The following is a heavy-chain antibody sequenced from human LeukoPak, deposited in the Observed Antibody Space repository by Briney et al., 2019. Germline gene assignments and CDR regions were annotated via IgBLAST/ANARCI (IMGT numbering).Heavy chain of an antibody. Sequence: PGGSLRLSCAASGFTFSSYEMNWARQAPGKGLEWVSYIRSSGSIIYYADSAKGRFTISRDNAKNSLYLQMNSLRAEDTAVYYCARDLLTGYSIDYWGQGTLVTVSS. D-gene: IGHD3-9*01. CDR1: GFTFSSYE. V-gene: IGHV3-48*03. CDR3: ARDLLTGYSIDY. J-gene: IGHJ4*02. CDR2: IRSSGSII.